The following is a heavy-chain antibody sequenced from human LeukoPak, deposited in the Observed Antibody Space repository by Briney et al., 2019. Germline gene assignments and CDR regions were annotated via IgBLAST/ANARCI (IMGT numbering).Heavy chain of an antibody. CDR3: ARGCSGWLINYYYYYYMDV. CDR2: MNPNSGNT. J-gene: IGHJ6*03. Sequence: ASVKVSCKASGYTFTSYDINWVRQATGQGLEWMGWMNPNSGNTGCAQKFQGRVTMTRNTSISTAYMELSSLRSEDTAVYYCARGCSGWLINYYYYYYMDVWGKGTTVTISS. V-gene: IGHV1-8*01. CDR1: GYTFTSYD. D-gene: IGHD6-19*01.